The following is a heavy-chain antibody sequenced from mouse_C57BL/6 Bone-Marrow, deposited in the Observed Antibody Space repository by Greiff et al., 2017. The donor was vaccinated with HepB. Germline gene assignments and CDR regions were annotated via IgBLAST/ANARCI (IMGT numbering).Heavy chain of an antibody. J-gene: IGHJ2*01. CDR2: INPSTGGT. V-gene: IGHV1-42*01. Sequence: EVQLQQSGPELVKPGASVKISCKASGYSFTGYYMNWVKQSPEKSLEWIGEINPSTGGTTYNQKFKAKATLTVDKSSSTAYMQLKSLTSEDSAVYDCARGYYVYYFDYWGQGTTLTVSS. CDR3: ARGYYVYYFDY. CDR1: GYSFTGYY. D-gene: IGHD1-1*02.